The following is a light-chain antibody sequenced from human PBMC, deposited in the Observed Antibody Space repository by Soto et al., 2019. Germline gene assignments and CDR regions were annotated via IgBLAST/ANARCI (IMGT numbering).Light chain of an antibody. J-gene: IGKJ1*01. V-gene: IGKV3-15*01. CDR1: QSVSSN. CDR2: GAS. CDR3: QQYGSSPCT. Sequence: EIVMTQSPATLSVSPGERATLSCRASQSVSSNLAWYQQKPGQAPRLLIYGASTRATGIPARFSGSGSGTEFTLTISSLQSEDFAVYYCQQYGSSPCTLGQGTKVDIK.